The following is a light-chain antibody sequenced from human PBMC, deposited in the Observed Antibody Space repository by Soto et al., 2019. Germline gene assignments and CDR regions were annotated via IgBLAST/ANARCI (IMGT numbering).Light chain of an antibody. CDR1: QSISSW. Sequence: DIQMTQSPSTLSASVGDRVTITCRASQSISSWLAWYQQKPGKAPKLLIYDASSLESGVPSRFSGSGSGTHFTFTISSLQTEDIGTYYCQQYDILPITFGRGTRPEIK. CDR3: QQYDILPIT. V-gene: IGKV1-5*01. CDR2: DAS. J-gene: IGKJ5*01.